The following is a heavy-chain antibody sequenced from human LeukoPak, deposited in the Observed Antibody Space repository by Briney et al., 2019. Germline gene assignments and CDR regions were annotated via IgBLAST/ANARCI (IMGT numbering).Heavy chain of an antibody. CDR3: ARLDTYYYDSSGYSPD. CDR2: IIPILGIA. Sequence: SVKVSCKASGGTFSSYTISWVRQAPGQGLEWMGRIIPILGIANYAQKFQGRVTITADKSTNTAYMELSSLRSEDTAVYYCARLDTYYYDSSGYSPDWGQGTLVTVSS. CDR1: GGTFSSYT. V-gene: IGHV1-69*02. J-gene: IGHJ4*02. D-gene: IGHD3-22*01.